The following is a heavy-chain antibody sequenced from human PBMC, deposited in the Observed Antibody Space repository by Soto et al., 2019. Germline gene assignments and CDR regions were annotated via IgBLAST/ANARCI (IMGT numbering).Heavy chain of an antibody. J-gene: IGHJ5*02. D-gene: IGHD6-19*01. CDR2: ISWNSGSI. CDR3: AKDKSGAVAGGWFDP. V-gene: IGHV3-9*01. CDR1: GFTFDDYA. Sequence: EVQLVESGGGLVQPGRSLRLSCAASGFTFDDYAMHWVRQAPGKGLEWVSGISWNSGSIGYADSVKGRFTISRDNAKNSLYLQINSLRAEDTALYYCAKDKSGAVAGGWFDPWGQGTLVTVSS.